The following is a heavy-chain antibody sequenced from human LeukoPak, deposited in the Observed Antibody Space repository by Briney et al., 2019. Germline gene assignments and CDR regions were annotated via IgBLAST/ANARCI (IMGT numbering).Heavy chain of an antibody. CDR2: ISSSSSHI. D-gene: IGHD3-22*01. J-gene: IGHJ4*02. V-gene: IGHV3-21*01. CDR1: GFTFSSYS. CDR3: ARDSYYYDSSGYYYFDY. Sequence: GGSLRLSCAASGFTFSSYSMNWVRQAPGKGLEWVSSISSSSSHIYYADSVKGRFTISRDNAKNSLYLQMNSLRAEDTAVYYCARDSYYYDSSGYYYFDYWGQGTLVTVSS.